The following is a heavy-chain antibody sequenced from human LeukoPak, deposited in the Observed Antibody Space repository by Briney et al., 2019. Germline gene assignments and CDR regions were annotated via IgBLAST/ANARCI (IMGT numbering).Heavy chain of an antibody. CDR3: ARLITFYYDSSGYADY. Sequence: PSETLSLTCTVSGGSIGSYYWSWIRQPPGKGLEWIGYIYYSGSTNYNPSLKSRVTISVDTSKNQFSLKLSSVTAADTAVYYCARLITFYYDSSGYADYWGQGTLVTVSS. J-gene: IGHJ4*02. CDR1: GGSIGSYY. D-gene: IGHD3-22*01. CDR2: IYYSGST. V-gene: IGHV4-59*01.